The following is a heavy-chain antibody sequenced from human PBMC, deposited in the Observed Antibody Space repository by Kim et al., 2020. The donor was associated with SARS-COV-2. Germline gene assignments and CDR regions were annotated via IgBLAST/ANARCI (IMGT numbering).Heavy chain of an antibody. V-gene: IGHV3-11*05. Sequence: GGSLRLSCAASGFTFSDYYMSWIRQAPGKGLEWVSYISSSSSYTNYADSVKGRFTISRDNAKNSLYLQMNSLRAEDTAVYYCARVGVLLWFGELSPGDAFDIWGQGTMVTVSS. J-gene: IGHJ3*02. D-gene: IGHD3-10*01. CDR3: ARVGVLLWFGELSPGDAFDI. CDR1: GFTFSDYY. CDR2: ISSSSSYT.